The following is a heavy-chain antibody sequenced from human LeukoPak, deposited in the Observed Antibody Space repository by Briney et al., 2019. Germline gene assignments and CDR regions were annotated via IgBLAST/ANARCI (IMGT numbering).Heavy chain of an antibody. CDR2: ISSSSSTI. V-gene: IGHV3-48*01. CDR1: GFTFSSYS. Sequence: PGGSLRLSCAASGFTFSSYSMNWVRQAPGKGLEWVSYISSSSSTIYYADSVKGRFTISRDNAKNSLYLQMNSLRAEDTAVYYCAKLMVILDSSGYYYDPYYMDVWGKGTTVTVSS. CDR3: AKLMVILDSSGYYYDPYYMDV. J-gene: IGHJ6*03. D-gene: IGHD3-22*01.